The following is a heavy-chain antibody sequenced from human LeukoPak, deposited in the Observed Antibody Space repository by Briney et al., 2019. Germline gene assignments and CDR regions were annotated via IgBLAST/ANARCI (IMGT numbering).Heavy chain of an antibody. D-gene: IGHD3-10*01. CDR1: GASISNDY. J-gene: IGHJ4*02. CDR2: IYTRGST. Sequence: SETLSLTCTVSGASISNDYWSWSRQAAGKELEWIGRIYTRGSTNYNPSLKSRVTISLDKSKKQFSLNLNSVTAADTAVYYCARGGTYGSGRNQHTTLDYWGQGTLVTVSS. V-gene: IGHV4-4*07. CDR3: ARGGTYGSGRNQHTTLDY.